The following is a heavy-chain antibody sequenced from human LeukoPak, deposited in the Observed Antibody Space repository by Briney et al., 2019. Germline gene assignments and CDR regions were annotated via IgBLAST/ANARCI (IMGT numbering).Heavy chain of an antibody. J-gene: IGHJ4*02. CDR2: VSSDGSNE. V-gene: IGHV3-30*04. CDR1: GFTFSTFA. CDR3: AKRGVVIRVILVGFHKEAYYFDS. Sequence: PGGSLRLSCAASGFTFSTFALHWVRQAPGKGLEWVAFVSSDGSNEHYADSVQGRFTISRDNPKNTLYLQMNSLRAEDTAVYFCAKRGVVIRVILVGFHKEAYYFDSWGQGALVTVSS. D-gene: IGHD3-22*01.